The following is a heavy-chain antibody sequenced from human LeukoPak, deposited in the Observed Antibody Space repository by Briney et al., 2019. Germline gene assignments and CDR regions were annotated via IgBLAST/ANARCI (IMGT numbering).Heavy chain of an antibody. CDR1: GFTFDDYG. D-gene: IGHD5-18*01. Sequence: GGSLRLSCAASGFTFDDYGMSWVRQAPGKGLEWVSGINWNGGSTGYADPVKGRFTISRDNAKNSLYLQMNSLRAEDTAVYYCATVTWIQLWFWDYWGQGTLVTVSS. CDR2: INWNGGST. V-gene: IGHV3-20*04. CDR3: ATVTWIQLWFWDY. J-gene: IGHJ4*02.